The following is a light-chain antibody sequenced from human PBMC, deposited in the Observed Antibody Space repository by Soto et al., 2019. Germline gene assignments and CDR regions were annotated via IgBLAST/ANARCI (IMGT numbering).Light chain of an antibody. Sequence: EIVMTQSPATLSVSPGERATLSCRASQSVSSNLAWYQQKPGQAPRLLIYGASTRATGIPARFSGSGSGTEFTLTINSLQSEDFAVYYCQQYNNWARTFGQGTKVEI. CDR3: QQYNNWART. CDR1: QSVSSN. V-gene: IGKV3-15*01. J-gene: IGKJ1*01. CDR2: GAS.